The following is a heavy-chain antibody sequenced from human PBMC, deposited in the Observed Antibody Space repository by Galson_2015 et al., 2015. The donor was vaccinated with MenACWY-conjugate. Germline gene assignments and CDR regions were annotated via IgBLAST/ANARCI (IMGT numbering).Heavy chain of an antibody. J-gene: IGHJ4*02. CDR1: GFTFSSYA. Sequence: SLRLSCAASGFTFSSYAMHWVRQAPGKGLEWVAVISYDGSNKYYADSVKGRFTISRDNSKNTLYLQMNSLRAEDTAVYYCARGGMAAQYYFDYWGQGTLVTVSS. D-gene: IGHD5-24*01. CDR2: ISYDGSNK. V-gene: IGHV3-30*04. CDR3: ARGGMAAQYYFDY.